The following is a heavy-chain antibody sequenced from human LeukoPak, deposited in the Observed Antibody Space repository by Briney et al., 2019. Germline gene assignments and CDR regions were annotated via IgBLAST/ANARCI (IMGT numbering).Heavy chain of an antibody. CDR2: IKSKTDGGTT. V-gene: IGHV3-15*01. J-gene: IGHJ4*02. Sequence: KPGGSLRLSCAASRFTLSNAWMSWVRQAPGKGLEWVAPIKSKTDGGTTDYAAPVKGRFTISRDNSKNTLYLQMTSLKTEDTAVYYCTTENGITMVRGVIITPRYFDYWGQGTLVTVSS. D-gene: IGHD3-10*01. CDR1: RFTLSNAW. CDR3: TTENGITMVRGVIITPRYFDY.